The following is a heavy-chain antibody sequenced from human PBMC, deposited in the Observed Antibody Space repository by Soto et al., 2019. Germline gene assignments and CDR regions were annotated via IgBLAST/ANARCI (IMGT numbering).Heavy chain of an antibody. V-gene: IGHV1-8*01. CDR2: MNPNSGNT. D-gene: IGHD1-7*01. CDR3: AGDKVGTTGIEF. CDR1: GYTFTGYD. J-gene: IGHJ4*02. Sequence: QAQLVQSGAEVKKPGASVKVSCKASGYTFTGYDINWVRQATGQGLEWMGWMNPNSGNTGYAQNFQGRVTMTRDNSITTAYMELTSLRDEASAVYYCAGDKVGTTGIEFWGQGTMVTVSS.